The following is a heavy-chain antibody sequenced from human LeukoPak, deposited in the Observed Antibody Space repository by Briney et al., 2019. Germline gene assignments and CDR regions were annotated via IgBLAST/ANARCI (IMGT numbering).Heavy chain of an antibody. CDR1: GFTFSSYW. CDR3: ARCRRGYSYGYYYGMDV. D-gene: IGHD5-18*01. Sequence: GGSLRLSCAASGFTFSSYWMSWVRQAPGKGLEWVANIKQDGSEKYYVDSVKGRFTISRDNAKNSLYLQMNSLRAEDTAVYHCARCRRGYSYGYYYGMDVWGQGTTVTVSS. CDR2: IKQDGSEK. V-gene: IGHV3-7*01. J-gene: IGHJ6*02.